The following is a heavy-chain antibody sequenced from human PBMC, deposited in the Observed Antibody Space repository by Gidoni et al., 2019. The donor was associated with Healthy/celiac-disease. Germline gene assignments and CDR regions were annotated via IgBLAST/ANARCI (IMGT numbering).Heavy chain of an antibody. V-gene: IGHV3-15*01. CDR2: IKSKTDGGTT. Sequence: EVQLVESGGGLVKPGGSLRLSCAASGFTFSNAWMSWVRQAPGKGLAWVGRIKSKTDGGTTDYAAPVKGRFTISRDDSKNTLYLQMNSLKTEDTAVYYCTTSSGWHTNYYGMDVWGQGTTVTVSS. CDR3: TTSSGWHTNYYGMDV. D-gene: IGHD6-19*01. J-gene: IGHJ6*02. CDR1: GFTFSNAW.